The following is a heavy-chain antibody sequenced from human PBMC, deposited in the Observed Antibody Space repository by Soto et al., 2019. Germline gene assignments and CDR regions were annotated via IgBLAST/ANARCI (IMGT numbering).Heavy chain of an antibody. CDR2: MNPNSGNT. CDR1: GYTFTSYD. D-gene: IGHD6-13*01. V-gene: IGHV1-8*01. CDR3: ARVGYSSSWYVSRGMGF. Sequence: ASVKVSCKASGYTFTSYDINWVRQATGQGLEWMGWMNPNSGNTGYAQKFQGRVTMTRNTSISTAYMELSSLGSEDTAVYYCARVGYSSSWYVSRGMGFPGQATTVTVSS. J-gene: IGHJ6*02.